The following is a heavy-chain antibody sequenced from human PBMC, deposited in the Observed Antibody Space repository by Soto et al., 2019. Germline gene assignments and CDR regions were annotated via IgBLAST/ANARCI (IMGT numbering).Heavy chain of an antibody. Sequence: PGGSLRLSCAASGFTFSSYSMNCVRQAPGKGLEWVSYISSSSSTIYYADSVKGRFTISRDNAKNSLYLQMNSLRDEDTAVYYCARDLAMFGPHHYGIDVWGQGTTVTVSS. CDR1: GFTFSSYS. CDR2: ISSSSSTI. D-gene: IGHD3-10*02. CDR3: ARDLAMFGPHHYGIDV. V-gene: IGHV3-48*02. J-gene: IGHJ6*02.